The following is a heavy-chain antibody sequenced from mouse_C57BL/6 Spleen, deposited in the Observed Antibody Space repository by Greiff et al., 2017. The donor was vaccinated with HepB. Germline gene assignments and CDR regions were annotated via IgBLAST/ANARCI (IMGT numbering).Heavy chain of an antibody. CDR1: GFTFSDYG. CDR3: ARPDSIYAMDY. V-gene: IGHV5-17*01. J-gene: IGHJ4*01. D-gene: IGHD2-4*01. CDR2: ISSGSSTI. Sequence: EVKVVESGGGLVKPGGSLKLSCAASGFTFSDYGMHWVRQAPEKGLEWVAYISSGSSTIYYADTVKGRFTISRDNAKNTLFLQMTSLRSEDTAMYYCARPDSIYAMDYWGQGTSVTVSS.